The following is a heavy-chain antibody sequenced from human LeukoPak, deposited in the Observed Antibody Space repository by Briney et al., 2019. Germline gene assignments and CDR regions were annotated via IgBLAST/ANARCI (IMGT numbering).Heavy chain of an antibody. D-gene: IGHD3-16*01. CDR1: GFTFSTYG. J-gene: IGHJ4*02. CDR3: AIRDGGHFDY. Sequence: PGGSLRLSCAASGFTFSTYGMHWVRQAPGKGLEWVAFIRYDGSIKYYADSVKGRFTISRDNSKSTLYLQMNSLRAEDTAVYYCAIRDGGHFDYWGQGTLVTVSS. CDR2: IRYDGSIK. V-gene: IGHV3-30*02.